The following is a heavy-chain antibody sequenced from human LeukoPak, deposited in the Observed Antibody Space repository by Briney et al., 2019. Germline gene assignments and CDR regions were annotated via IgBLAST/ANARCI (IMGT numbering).Heavy chain of an antibody. CDR1: GFTFSSYS. CDR3: ARGDWNYDY. V-gene: IGHV3-21*01. D-gene: IGHD1-7*01. Sequence: GGSLRLSCAASGFTFSSYSMNWVRQAPGKGLEWVSSISSSSGYIYYADSVKGRFTISRDNAKNSLYLQMNSLRAEDTAVYYCARGDWNYDYWGQGTLVTVSS. J-gene: IGHJ4*02. CDR2: ISSSSGYI.